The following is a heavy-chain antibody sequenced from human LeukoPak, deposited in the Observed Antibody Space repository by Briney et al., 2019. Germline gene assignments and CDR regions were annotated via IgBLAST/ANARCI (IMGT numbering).Heavy chain of an antibody. CDR3: ARETDDSSSWYYYYMDV. Sequence: SGTLSLTSTVSGGSISSYYWSWIRQPAGKGLEGIGRIHTSGSTNYNPSLKSRVTISVDTSKNQFSLKLSSVTAADTAVYYCARETDDSSSWYYYYMDVWGKGTTVTISS. CDR1: GGSISSYY. J-gene: IGHJ6*03. V-gene: IGHV4-4*07. CDR2: IHTSGST. D-gene: IGHD6-13*01.